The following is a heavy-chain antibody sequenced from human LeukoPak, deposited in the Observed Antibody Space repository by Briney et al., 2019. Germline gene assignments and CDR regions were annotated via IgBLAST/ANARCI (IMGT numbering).Heavy chain of an antibody. J-gene: IGHJ4*02. CDR3: ARRSSGYVSAFDY. D-gene: IGHD3-22*01. V-gene: IGHV4-34*01. Sequence: SETLSLTCTVSGGSISSYYWSWIRQPPGKGLEWIGEINHSGSTNYNPSLKSRVTISVDTSKNQFSLKLSSVTAADTAVYYCARRSSGYVSAFDYWGQGTLVTVSS. CDR1: GGSISSYY. CDR2: INHSGST.